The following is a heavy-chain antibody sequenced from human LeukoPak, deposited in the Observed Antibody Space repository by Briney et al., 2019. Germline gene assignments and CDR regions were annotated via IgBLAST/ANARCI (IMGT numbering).Heavy chain of an antibody. D-gene: IGHD3-10*01. V-gene: IGHV3-30*02. CDR3: AKNWVLLWFGEGNDYFDY. CDR2: IRYDGSNK. J-gene: IGHJ4*02. CDR1: GFTFSSYG. Sequence: GGSLRLSCAASGFTFSSYGMHWVRQAPGKGLEWVAFIRYDGSNKYYADSVKGRFTISRDNSKNTLYLQMNSLRAEDTAVYYCAKNWVLLWFGEGNDYFDYWGQGTLVTVSS.